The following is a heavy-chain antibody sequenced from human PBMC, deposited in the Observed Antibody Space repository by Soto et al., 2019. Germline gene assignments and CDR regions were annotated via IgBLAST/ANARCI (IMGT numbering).Heavy chain of an antibody. Sequence: SGPTLVNPTQTLTLTCSFSGFSLSVYGVRVIWFRQPPGETLEWLALIHWNDDKRYSPYLKSRLTITKDTSKNQVVLTLTNLDPLDTGTYFCAHTKDSSGFLASWGQGILVTVSA. V-gene: IGHV2-5*01. J-gene: IGHJ5*02. CDR3: AHTKDSSGFLAS. D-gene: IGHD3-22*01. CDR2: IHWNDDK. CDR1: GFSLSVYGVR.